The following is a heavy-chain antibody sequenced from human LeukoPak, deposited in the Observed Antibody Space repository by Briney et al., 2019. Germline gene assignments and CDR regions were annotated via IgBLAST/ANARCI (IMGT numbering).Heavy chain of an antibody. CDR2: ISYDGSNK. D-gene: IGHD6-19*01. CDR1: GFTFSSYG. Sequence: PGRSLRLSCAASGFTFSSYGMHWVRQAPGKGLEWVAVISYDGSNKYYADSVKGRFTISRDNSKNTLYLQMNSLRAEDTAVYYCAKDPIRYSSGWYGFDYWGQGTLVTVSA. J-gene: IGHJ4*02. V-gene: IGHV3-30*18. CDR3: AKDPIRYSSGWYGFDY.